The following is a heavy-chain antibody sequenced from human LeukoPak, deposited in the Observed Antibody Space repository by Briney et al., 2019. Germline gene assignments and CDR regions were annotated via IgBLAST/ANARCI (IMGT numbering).Heavy chain of an antibody. CDR3: AKLGYCSDDNCFYGMDA. V-gene: IGHV3-23*01. Sequence: GGSLRLSCAVSGFTFSTYAISWVRQAPGTGLEWVSAISGSGGNTYYADSVKGRFTISRDNSKNTLYLQMNSLRVEDTATFYCAKLGYCSDDNCFYGMDAWGQGTTVTVSS. J-gene: IGHJ6*02. CDR2: ISGSGGNT. CDR1: GFTFSTYA. D-gene: IGHD2-15*01.